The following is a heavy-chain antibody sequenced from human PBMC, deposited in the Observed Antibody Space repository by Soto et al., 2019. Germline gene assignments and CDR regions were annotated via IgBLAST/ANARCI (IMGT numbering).Heavy chain of an antibody. CDR2: IESSGST. CDR3: AGAVYDYDSRGYRTSYFDY. J-gene: IGHJ4*01. Sequence: SETLSLTCTVSGASISSGVYYWTWIRQHPGKGLEWIGYIESSGSTFFNPSLKSRVAISVDPSKSHFSLNLNSVTAADTAIYYCAGAVYDYDSRGYRTSYFDYWGHGTLVTVSS. D-gene: IGHD3-22*01. CDR1: GASISSGVYY. V-gene: IGHV4-31*03.